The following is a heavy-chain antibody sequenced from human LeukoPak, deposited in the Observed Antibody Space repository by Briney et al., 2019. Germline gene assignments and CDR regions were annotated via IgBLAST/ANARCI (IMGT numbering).Heavy chain of an antibody. D-gene: IGHD2-2*01. J-gene: IGHJ5*02. CDR1: GYTFTSYD. V-gene: IGHV1-8*01. Sequence: GASVKVSCKASGYTFTSYDINWVRQATGQGREWMGWMNPNSGNTGYAQKFQGRVTMTRNTSISTAYMELSSLRSEDTAVYYCARAYRGYCSSTSCYSWDHPWGQGTLVTVSS. CDR3: ARAYRGYCSSTSCYSWDHP. CDR2: MNPNSGNT.